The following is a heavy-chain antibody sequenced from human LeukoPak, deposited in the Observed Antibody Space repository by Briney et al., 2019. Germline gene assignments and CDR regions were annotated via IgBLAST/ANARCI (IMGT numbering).Heavy chain of an antibody. J-gene: IGHJ2*01. CDR1: GYTSSGYY. D-gene: IGHD6-19*01. V-gene: IGHV1-2*06. Sequence: ASVKVSCKASGYTSSGYYMHWVRQAPGQGLEWMGRVNPKSGDTKYAQKFQDRVSMTRDTSITTAYLELNSLKSDDTAIYYCARGPGSDWNFEFWGRGTLITVSS. CDR3: ARGPGSDWNFEF. CDR2: VNPKSGDT.